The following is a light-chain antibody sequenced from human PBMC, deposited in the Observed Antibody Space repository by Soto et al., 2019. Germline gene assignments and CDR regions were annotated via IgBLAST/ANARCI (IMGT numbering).Light chain of an antibody. CDR1: SSDVGGYNH. V-gene: IGLV2-14*01. J-gene: IGLJ2*01. Sequence: QSVLTQPASVSGSPGQSITISCTGSSSDVGGYNHVSWYQQVPGTAPKAMIYEVSSRPSGVSNRFSGSKSGNTASLTISGLQAEDEAYYYCSSYTTSTSFILFGGGTKLTVL. CDR3: SSYTTSTSFIL. CDR2: EVS.